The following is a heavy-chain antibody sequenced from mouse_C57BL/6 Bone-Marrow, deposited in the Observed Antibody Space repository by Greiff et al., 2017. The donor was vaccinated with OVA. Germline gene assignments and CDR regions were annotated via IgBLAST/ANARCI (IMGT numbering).Heavy chain of an antibody. D-gene: IGHD1-1*01. J-gene: IGHJ3*01. CDR3: ARGATVVAPPFAY. CDR2: ISYDGSN. Sequence: EVQLVESGPGLVKPSQSLSLTCSVTGYSITSGYYWNWIRQFPGNKLEWMGYISYDGSNNYNPSLKNRISITHDTSKNQFFLKLNSVTTEDTATYYCARGATVVAPPFAYWGQGTLVTVSA. CDR1: GYSITSGYY. V-gene: IGHV3-6*01.